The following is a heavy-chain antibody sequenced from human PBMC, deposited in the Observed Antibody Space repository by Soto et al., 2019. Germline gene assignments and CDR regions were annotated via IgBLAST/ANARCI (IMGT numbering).Heavy chain of an antibody. CDR1: GFTFSSYS. Sequence: EVQLVESGGGLVKPGGSLRLSCAASGFTFSSYSMNWVRQAPGKGLEWVSSISSSSSYIYYADSVKGRFTISRDNAKNSLYLQMNSLRAEDTAVYYCARDIHRGYGDYGDYYYYYYMDVWGKGTTVTVSS. D-gene: IGHD4-17*01. J-gene: IGHJ6*03. CDR2: ISSSSSYI. CDR3: ARDIHRGYGDYGDYYYYYYMDV. V-gene: IGHV3-21*01.